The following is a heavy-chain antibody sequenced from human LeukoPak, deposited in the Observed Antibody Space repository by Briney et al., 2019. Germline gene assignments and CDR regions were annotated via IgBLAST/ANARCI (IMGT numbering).Heavy chain of an antibody. CDR3: ARARNYYDSSGFYYEGDAFDI. D-gene: IGHD3-22*01. Sequence: SETLSLTCTVSGGSISNYYWSWIRQPPGKELEWIGYIYYIGSTNYNPSLKSRVTISVDTSKNQFSLKLSSVTAADTAVYYCARARNYYDSSGFYYEGDAFDIWGQGTMVTVSS. V-gene: IGHV4-59*01. CDR2: IYYIGST. J-gene: IGHJ3*02. CDR1: GGSISNYY.